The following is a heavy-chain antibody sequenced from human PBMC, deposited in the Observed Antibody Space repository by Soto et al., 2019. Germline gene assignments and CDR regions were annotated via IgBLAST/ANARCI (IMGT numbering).Heavy chain of an antibody. CDR3: AYGRLGYCSGGPRLYYYYMDV. CDR2: IVVGSGNT. J-gene: IGHJ6*03. V-gene: IGHV1-58*02. D-gene: IGHD2-15*01. Sequence: SVKVSCKASGFTFTSSAMQWVRQARGQRLEWIGWIVVGSGNTNYAQKFQERVTITRDMSTSTAYMELSSLRSEDTAVYYCAYGRLGYCSGGPRLYYYYMDVWGKGTTVTVSS. CDR1: GFTFTSSA.